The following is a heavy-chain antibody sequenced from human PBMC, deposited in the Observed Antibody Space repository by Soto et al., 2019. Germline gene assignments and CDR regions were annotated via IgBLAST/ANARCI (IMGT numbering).Heavy chain of an antibody. Sequence: SETLSLTCTVSGGSISSSSYYWGWIRQPPGKGLEWIGSIYYSGSTYYNPSLKSRVTISVDTSKNQFSLKLSSVTAADTAVYYCARKTRKWPIAAPQNYYYGMDVWGQGTTVTVSS. V-gene: IGHV4-39*01. CDR1: GGSISSSSYY. D-gene: IGHD6-13*01. CDR3: ARKTRKWPIAAPQNYYYGMDV. J-gene: IGHJ6*02. CDR2: IYYSGST.